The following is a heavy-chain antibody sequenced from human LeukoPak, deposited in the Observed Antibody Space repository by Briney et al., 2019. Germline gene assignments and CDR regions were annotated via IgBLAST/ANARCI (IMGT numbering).Heavy chain of an antibody. CDR2: VSSSGTTM. V-gene: IGHV3-48*03. D-gene: IGHD2-2*01. CDR3: ARRYCSSASCLFDY. J-gene: IGHJ4*02. Sequence: GGSPRLSCAASGFTFNTYEMSWVRQAPGKGLEWVSCVSSSGTTMYHADSVKGRFTISRDNAKNSLYLQMNSLRAEDAAVHYCARRYCSSASCLFDYWGQGTLVTVSS. CDR1: GFTFNTYE.